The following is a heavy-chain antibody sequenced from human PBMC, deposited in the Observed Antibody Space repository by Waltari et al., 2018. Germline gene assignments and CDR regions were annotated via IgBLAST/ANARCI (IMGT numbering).Heavy chain of an antibody. Sequence: QVQLVQSGAEVKKPGSSVKVSCKASGGTFSSYAISWVRQAPGQGLEWMGWINPNSGGTNYAQKFQGRVTMTRETSISTAYMELSRLRSDDTAVYYCARDGWNDVQNWFDPWGQGTLVTVSS. CDR3: ARDGWNDVQNWFDP. D-gene: IGHD1-1*01. CDR1: GGTFSSYA. CDR2: INPNSGGT. V-gene: IGHV1-2*02. J-gene: IGHJ5*02.